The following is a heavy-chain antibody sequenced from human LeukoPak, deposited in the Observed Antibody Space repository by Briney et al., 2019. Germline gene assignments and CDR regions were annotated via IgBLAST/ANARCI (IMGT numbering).Heavy chain of an antibody. CDR1: GFTFRTNW. J-gene: IGHJ4*02. Sequence: GSLRLSCVASGFTFRTNWMGWVRQAPGQGLEYVSHMSNDGSTTVYADSVKGRFTISRENAKNTLYLQMNSLRAEDTAVYYCARDNWGALDYWGQGALITVSS. D-gene: IGHD7-27*01. CDR3: ARDNWGALDY. CDR2: MSNDGSTT. V-gene: IGHV3-74*01.